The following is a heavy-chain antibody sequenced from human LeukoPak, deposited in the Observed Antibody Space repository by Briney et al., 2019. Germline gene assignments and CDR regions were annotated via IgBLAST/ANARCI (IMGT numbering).Heavy chain of an antibody. CDR3: ASRYCSSSTSCYAEDAFDI. J-gene: IGHJ3*02. Sequence: ASVKVSCKASGYTFTSYDINWVRQATGQGLEWMGWMNPNSGNTNYAQKLQGRVTMTTDTSTSTAYMELRSLRSDDTAVYYCASRYCSSSTSCYAEDAFDIWGQGTMVTVSS. D-gene: IGHD2-2*01. CDR2: MNPNSGNT. CDR1: GYTFTSYD. V-gene: IGHV1-18*01.